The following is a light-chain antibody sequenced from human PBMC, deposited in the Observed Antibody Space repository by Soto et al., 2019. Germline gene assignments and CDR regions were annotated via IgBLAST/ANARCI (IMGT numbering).Light chain of an antibody. Sequence: DIQMTQSPSSLSASVGDRVTITCRASQSISTYLNWYQQKPGKAPKLLIYASFSLQSGVPSRFSGSGSGTDFTLTISSLQLEDFATYYCQQSDSTPLTFGPGTKVDIK. V-gene: IGKV1-39*01. J-gene: IGKJ3*01. CDR2: ASF. CDR1: QSISTY. CDR3: QQSDSTPLT.